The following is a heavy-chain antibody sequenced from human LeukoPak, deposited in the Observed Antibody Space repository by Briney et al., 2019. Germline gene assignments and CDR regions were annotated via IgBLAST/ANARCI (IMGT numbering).Heavy chain of an antibody. CDR1: GYTFTSYD. CDR2: MNPNSGNT. CDR3: ARVAMGYCSSTSCQLDYYYYYYMDV. J-gene: IGHJ6*03. D-gene: IGHD2-2*01. V-gene: IGHV1-8*01. Sequence: ASVKVSCKASGYTFTSYDINWVRQATGQGLEWMGWMNPNSGNTGYAQKFQGRVTMTRNTSISTAYMELSSLRSDDTAVYYCARVAMGYCSSTSCQLDYYYYYYMDVWGEGTTVTVSS.